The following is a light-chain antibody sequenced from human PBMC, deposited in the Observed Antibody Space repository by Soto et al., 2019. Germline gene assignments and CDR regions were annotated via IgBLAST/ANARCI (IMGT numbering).Light chain of an antibody. V-gene: IGKV1-5*03. CDR3: QHYNGY. CDR1: QSINNW. J-gene: IGKJ2*01. Sequence: DIQMTQSPSTLSASVGDRVTITCRASQSINNWLAWYQLKPGKAPKLLIYGASSLESGVPSRFSGSGSGTEFTLTISSLQPADFATYYCQHYNGYFGQGTKLELK. CDR2: GAS.